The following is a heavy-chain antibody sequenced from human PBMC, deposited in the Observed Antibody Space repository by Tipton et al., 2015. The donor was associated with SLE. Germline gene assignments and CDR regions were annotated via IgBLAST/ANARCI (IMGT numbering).Heavy chain of an antibody. D-gene: IGHD2-2*01. V-gene: IGHV4-31*03. CDR2: IYYGGGT. CDR3: ARSTDQNWFDP. CDR1: GGSITSSSYF. J-gene: IGHJ5*02. Sequence: TLSLTCTVPGGSITSSSYFWGWIRQPPGKGLEWTGNIYYGGGTYYNPSLESRVTISLDTSKNQFSLKLNSVTAADTAVDYCARSTDQNWFDPWGQGTLVTVSS.